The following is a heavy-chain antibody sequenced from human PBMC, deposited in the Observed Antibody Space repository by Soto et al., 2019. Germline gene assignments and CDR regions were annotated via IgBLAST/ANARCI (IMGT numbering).Heavy chain of an antibody. V-gene: IGHV4-31*03. CDR3: AGIATDNLTGAPLYFDY. Sequence: QVQLQESGPGLVKPSQTLSLTCTVSGGSISSGGYYWSWIRQHPGKGLEWIGYIYYSGSTYYNPSLKNRVTILVDTVKNQFSRKLSSIAAADTAGYYCAGIATDNLTGAPLYFDYWGQGTPVTVSS. J-gene: IGHJ4*02. D-gene: IGHD3-9*01. CDR2: IYYSGST. CDR1: GGSISSGGYY.